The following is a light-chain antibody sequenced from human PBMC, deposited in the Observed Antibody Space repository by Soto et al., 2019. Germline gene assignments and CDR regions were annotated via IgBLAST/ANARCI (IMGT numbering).Light chain of an antibody. J-gene: IGKJ1*01. CDR1: QGISNY. CDR3: QKYNSAPRT. CDR2: AAS. Sequence: DIQMTQSPSSLSASVGDRVTITCRASQGISNYLAWYQQKPGKVPKLLIYAASTLQSGVPSRFSGSGSGTDFTLSISSLHPETVATYYCQKYNSAPRTFGQGTKVEIK. V-gene: IGKV1-27*01.